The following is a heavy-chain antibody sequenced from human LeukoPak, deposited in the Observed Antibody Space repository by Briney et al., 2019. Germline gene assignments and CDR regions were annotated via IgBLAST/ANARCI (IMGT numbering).Heavy chain of an antibody. CDR2: INHSGST. CDR3: ARGSRYYYDSSGYYYFDY. Sequence: SETLSLTCAVYGGTFSGYYWSWIRQPPGKGLEWMGEINHSGSTNYNTSLKSRVTISVDTSTNQFSLKLSSVTAADTAVYYCARGSRYYYDSSGYYYFDYWGQGTLVTVSS. J-gene: IGHJ4*02. D-gene: IGHD3-22*01. V-gene: IGHV4-34*01. CDR1: GGTFSGYY.